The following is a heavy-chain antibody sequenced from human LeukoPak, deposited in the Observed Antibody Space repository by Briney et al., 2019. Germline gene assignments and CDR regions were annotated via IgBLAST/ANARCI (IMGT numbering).Heavy chain of an antibody. CDR1: GGSFSGYY. CDR2: IYHSGST. D-gene: IGHD1-20*01. J-gene: IGHJ3*02. V-gene: IGHV4-34*01. CDR3: ARVPITGPTRWAFDI. Sequence: PSETLSLTCAVYGGSFSGYYWSWIRQPPGKGLEWIGEIYHSGSTNYNPSLKSRVTISVDKSKNQFSLKLSSVTAADTAVYYCARVPITGPTRWAFDIWGQGTMVTVSS.